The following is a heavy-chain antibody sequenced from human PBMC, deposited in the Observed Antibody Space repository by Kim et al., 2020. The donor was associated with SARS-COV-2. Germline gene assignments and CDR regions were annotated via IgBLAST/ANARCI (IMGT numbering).Heavy chain of an antibody. J-gene: IGHJ6*03. V-gene: IGHV1-8*01. CDR3: ARGHLKSIVVVIAPRPYYYSMDV. CDR1: GYTFTSYD. D-gene: IGHD2-21*01. CDR2: MNLNSGNT. Sequence: ASVKVSCKASGYTFTSYDINWVRQATGQGLEWMGWMNLNSGNTGYAQKFQGRVTMTRNTSISTAYMELSSLRSEDTAVYYCARGHLKSIVVVIAPRPYYYSMDVWGKGTTVTVSS.